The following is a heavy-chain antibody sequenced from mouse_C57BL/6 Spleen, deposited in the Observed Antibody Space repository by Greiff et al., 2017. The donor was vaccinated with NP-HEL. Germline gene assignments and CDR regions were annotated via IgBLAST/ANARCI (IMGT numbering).Heavy chain of an antibody. Sequence: QVQLKQSGAELVRPGASVTLSCKASGYTFTDYEMHWVKQTPVHGLEWIGAIDPETGGTAYNPKFKGKAILTADKSSSTAYMELRSLTSEDSAVYYCTRTAQATYWFAYWGQGTLVTVSA. V-gene: IGHV1-15*01. D-gene: IGHD3-2*02. J-gene: IGHJ3*01. CDR3: TRTAQATYWFAY. CDR2: IDPETGGT. CDR1: GYTFTDYE.